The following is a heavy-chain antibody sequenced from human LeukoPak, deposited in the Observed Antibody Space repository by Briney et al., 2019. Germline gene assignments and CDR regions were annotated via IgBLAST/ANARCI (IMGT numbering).Heavy chain of an antibody. Sequence: DPSETLSLTCAVYGGSFSGYYWSWIRQPPGRGLEWIGEINHSGSTNYNPSLRSRVTISVDTSKNQFSLKLSSVTAADTAVYYCARGSIVVIPRPGYWGQGTLVTVSS. D-gene: IGHD3-22*01. CDR2: INHSGST. CDR1: GGSFSGYY. J-gene: IGHJ4*02. V-gene: IGHV4-34*01. CDR3: ARGSIVVIPRPGY.